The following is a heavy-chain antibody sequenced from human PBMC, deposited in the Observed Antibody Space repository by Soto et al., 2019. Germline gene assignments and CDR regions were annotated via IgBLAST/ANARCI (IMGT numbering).Heavy chain of an antibody. D-gene: IGHD3-10*02. CDR1: GYRFAAYW. CDR3: VRNYYVAVVPDY. CDR2: IYPPDSDT. J-gene: IGHJ4*02. V-gene: IGHV5-51*01. Sequence: PGESLKISCSTSGYRFAAYWIGWVRQMPGKGLEWIGIIYPPDSDTRYSPSFQGQVTISADKSTSTAYLQWNTLKASDTALYYCVRNYYVAVVPDYWGQGTQVTVSS.